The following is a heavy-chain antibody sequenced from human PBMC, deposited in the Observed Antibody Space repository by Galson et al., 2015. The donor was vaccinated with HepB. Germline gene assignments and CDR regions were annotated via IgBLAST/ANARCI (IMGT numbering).Heavy chain of an antibody. J-gene: IGHJ6*03. CDR2: IIPIFGTA. Sequence: SVKVSCKASGGTFSSYAISWVRQAPGQGLEWMGGIIPIFGTANYAQKFQGRVTITADESTSTAYMELSSLRSEDTAVYYCARGVVPAALSRDSDYYYYMDAWGKGTTVTVSS. V-gene: IGHV1-69*13. CDR1: GGTFSSYA. D-gene: IGHD2-2*01. CDR3: ARGVVPAALSRDSDYYYYMDA.